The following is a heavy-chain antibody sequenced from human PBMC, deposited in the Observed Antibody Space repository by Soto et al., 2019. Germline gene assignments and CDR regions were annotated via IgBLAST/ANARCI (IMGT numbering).Heavy chain of an antibody. CDR1: GGSFSGYY. J-gene: IGHJ6*02. D-gene: IGHD2-15*01. CDR2: INHSGST. CDR3: ARGVRSDIVVVVTHYYYYGMDV. V-gene: IGHV4-34*01. Sequence: SETLSLTCAVYGGSFSGYYWSWIRQPPGKGLEWIGEINHSGSTNYNPSLKSRVTISVDTSKNQFSLKLSSVTAADTAVYYCARGVRSDIVVVVTHYYYYGMDVWGQGTTVNVSS.